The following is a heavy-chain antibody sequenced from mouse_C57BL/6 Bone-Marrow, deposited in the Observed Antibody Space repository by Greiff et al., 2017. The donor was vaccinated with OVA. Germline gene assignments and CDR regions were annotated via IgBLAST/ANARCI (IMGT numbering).Heavy chain of an antibody. V-gene: IGHV1-42*01. D-gene: IGHD2-2*01. CDR3: AFDLLWLRRGFAY. CDR1: GYSFTGYY. J-gene: IGHJ3*01. Sequence: VHVKQSGPELVKPGASVKISCKASGYSFTGYYMNWVKQSPEKSLEWIGEINPSTGGTTYNQKFKAKATLTVDKSSSTAYMQLKSLTSEDSAVYYCAFDLLWLRRGFAYWGQGTLVTVSA. CDR2: INPSTGGT.